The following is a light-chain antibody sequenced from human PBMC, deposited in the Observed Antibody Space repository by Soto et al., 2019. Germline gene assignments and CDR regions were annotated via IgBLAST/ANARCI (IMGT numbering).Light chain of an antibody. CDR3: KSYAGSNTYV. J-gene: IGLJ1*01. Sequence: QSVLTQPRSASGSPGQSVTISCTGTKXDVGFYDFVSWYQHHPGKAPRLIIYEVVQRPSGVPDRFSGSKSGNTASLTVSGLQAADEADYFCKSYAGSNTYVFGSGTKVTVL. CDR1: KXDVGFYDF. V-gene: IGLV2-8*01. CDR2: EVV.